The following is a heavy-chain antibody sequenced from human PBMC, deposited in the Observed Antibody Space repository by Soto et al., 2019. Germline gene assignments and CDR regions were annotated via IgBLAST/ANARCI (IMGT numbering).Heavy chain of an antibody. Sequence: PGGSLRLSCAASGFAFSDYYMSWIRQAPGRGLEWVSDISTDGRTIKTADSGKGRFTISRDNARNSLYLEMNSLRDEDTAVYYCAPAHRVGYPYGYSIWFDPWGQGTLVTVSS. D-gene: IGHD5-18*01. V-gene: IGHV3-11*01. CDR1: GFAFSDYY. J-gene: IGHJ5*02. CDR2: ISTDGRTI. CDR3: APAHRVGYPYGYSIWFDP.